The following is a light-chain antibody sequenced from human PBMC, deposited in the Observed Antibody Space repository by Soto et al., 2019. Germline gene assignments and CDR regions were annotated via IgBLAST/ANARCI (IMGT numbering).Light chain of an antibody. CDR3: QQYNNWLT. J-gene: IGKJ4*01. CDR2: GAS. CDR1: QSVASN. V-gene: IGKV3-15*01. Sequence: EIVMTQSPATLSVSPGERATLSCRASQSVASNLVWYQQKPGQAPRLLIYGASTRATGIPARFSGSGSGTEFTLTLSSLQSEDFAVYYCQQYNNWLTFGGGTKVEIK.